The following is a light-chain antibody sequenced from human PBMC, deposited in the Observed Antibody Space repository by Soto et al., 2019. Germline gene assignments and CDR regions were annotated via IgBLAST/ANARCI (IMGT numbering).Light chain of an antibody. CDR3: CSYASSTTVV. V-gene: IGLV2-14*01. J-gene: IGLJ2*01. CDR2: EVT. Sequence: QSALTQPASVSGSPGQSITISCTGTSSDVGGYNFVCWYQQHPGKAPKIMIFEVTNRPSGVSSRFSGSKSGNTASLTISGVQAEDEADYYCCSYASSTTVVFGGGTKLTVL. CDR1: SSDVGGYNF.